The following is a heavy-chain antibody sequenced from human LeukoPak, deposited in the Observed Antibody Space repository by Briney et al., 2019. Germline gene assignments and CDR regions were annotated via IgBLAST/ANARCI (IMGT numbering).Heavy chain of an antibody. CDR3: ARVDLGYCTNGVCYDLDY. D-gene: IGHD2-8*01. J-gene: IGHJ4*02. CDR1: GYTFTGYY. V-gene: IGHV1-2*02. Sequence: ASVKVSCKASGYTFTGYYMHWVRQAPGQGLEWMGWINPNSGGTNYAQKFQGRVTMARDTSISTAYMELSRLRSDDTAVYYCARVDLGYCTNGVCYDLDYWGQGTLVTVSS. CDR2: INPNSGGT.